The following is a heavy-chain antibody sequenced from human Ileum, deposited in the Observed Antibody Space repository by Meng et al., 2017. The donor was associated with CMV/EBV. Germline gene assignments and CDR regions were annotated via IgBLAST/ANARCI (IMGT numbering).Heavy chain of an antibody. V-gene: IGHV3-53*01. J-gene: IGHJ4*02. Sequence: GESLKISCAVSGLGVSDNYMVWVRQPPGKGLEWVSTLYMGSSHYAASVEDRFFISRDNSKNMVFLQMNSLTTEDTAVYYCAREEMGAWRGYFDYWVQGILVTVSS. CDR1: GLGVSDNY. CDR3: AREEMGAWRGYFDY. D-gene: IGHD3-3*01. CDR2: LYMGSS.